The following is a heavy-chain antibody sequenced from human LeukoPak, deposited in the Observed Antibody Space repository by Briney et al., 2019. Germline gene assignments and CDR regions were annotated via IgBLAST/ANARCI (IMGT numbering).Heavy chain of an antibody. CDR1: GYTFTSYG. D-gene: IGHD6-19*01. Sequence: ASVKVSCKASGYTFTSYGISWVRQAPGQGLEWMGWISAYNGNTNYAQKLQCRVTITTDTSTSTAYMELRSLRSDDTAVYYCARDSSGWHENWFDPWGQGTLVTVSS. V-gene: IGHV1-18*01. J-gene: IGHJ5*02. CDR3: ARDSSGWHENWFDP. CDR2: ISAYNGNT.